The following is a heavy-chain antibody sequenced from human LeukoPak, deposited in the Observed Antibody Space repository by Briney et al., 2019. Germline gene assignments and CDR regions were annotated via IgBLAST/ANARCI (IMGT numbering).Heavy chain of an antibody. Sequence: PSETLSLICTVSGGSISSYYWSWIRQPPGKGLEWIGYVYYSGTTNYNPSLKSRVNKSVDTSKNQFSLKLSPVTAADTAVYYCARRTDFSRAFDIWGQGTMVTVSS. CDR1: GGSISSYY. V-gene: IGHV4-59*12. J-gene: IGHJ3*02. CDR2: VYYSGTT. CDR3: ARRTDFSRAFDI. D-gene: IGHD4-11*01.